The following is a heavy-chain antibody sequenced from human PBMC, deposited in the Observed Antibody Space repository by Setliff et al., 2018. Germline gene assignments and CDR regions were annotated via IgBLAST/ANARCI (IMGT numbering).Heavy chain of an antibody. CDR1: GFTLSGYG. J-gene: IGHJ4*02. Sequence: PGGSLRLSCAASGFTLSGYGMHWVRQAPGKGLEWVAIISHEGSTKYYADSVKCRFAISRDNSKNILYLQMNSLRPEDTAVYYCTRFAKCGGHCWNDYWGQGTRVTVSS. CDR2: ISHEGSTK. D-gene: IGHD2-21*02. CDR3: TRFAKCGGHCWNDY. V-gene: IGHV3-30*03.